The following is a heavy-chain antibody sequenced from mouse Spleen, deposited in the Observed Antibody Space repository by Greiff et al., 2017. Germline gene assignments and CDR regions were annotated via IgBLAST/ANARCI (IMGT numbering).Heavy chain of an antibody. D-gene: IGHD2-1*01. J-gene: IGHJ2*01. Sequence: VQLQQSGPELVKPGASVKISCKASGYTFTDYYMNWVKQSHGKSLEWIGDINPNNGGTSYNQKFKGKATLTVDKSSSTAYMELRSLTSEDSAVYYCARRLWNYPYYFDYWGQGTTLTVSS. V-gene: IGHV1-26*01. CDR1: GYTFTDYY. CDR3: ARRLWNYPYYFDY. CDR2: INPNNGGT.